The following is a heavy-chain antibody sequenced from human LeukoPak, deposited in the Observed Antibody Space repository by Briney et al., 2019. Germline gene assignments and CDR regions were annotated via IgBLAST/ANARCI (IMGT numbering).Heavy chain of an antibody. CDR2: ISADGGST. CDR3: SKDQPVLSY. Sequence: GGSLRLSCAASGFTLDDNAMHWVRQAPGKGLEWVSLISADGGSTYYAKSVKGRFTISRDNSKNSLFLQMDGLRTEDTALYYCSKDQPVLSYWGQGTLVAVSS. D-gene: IGHD4/OR15-4a*01. CDR1: GFTLDDNA. J-gene: IGHJ4*02. V-gene: IGHV3-43*02.